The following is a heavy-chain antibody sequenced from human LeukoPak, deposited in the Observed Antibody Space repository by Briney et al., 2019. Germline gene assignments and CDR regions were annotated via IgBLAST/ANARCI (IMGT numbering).Heavy chain of an antibody. Sequence: ASVKVSCKASGYTFTSYGISWVRQAPGQGLEWMGWISAYNGNTNYAQKLQGRVTMTTDTSTSTAYVELRSLRSDDTAVYYCARDLKRYCSSTSCPGGFDPWGQGTLVTVSS. D-gene: IGHD2-2*01. CDR3: ARDLKRYCSSTSCPGGFDP. CDR2: ISAYNGNT. CDR1: GYTFTSYG. V-gene: IGHV1-18*01. J-gene: IGHJ5*02.